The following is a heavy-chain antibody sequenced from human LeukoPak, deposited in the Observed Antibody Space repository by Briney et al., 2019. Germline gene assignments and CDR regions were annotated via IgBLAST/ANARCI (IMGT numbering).Heavy chain of an antibody. CDR3: ARVVVVPAAIRFDY. Sequence: KASETLSLTCAVSGGSISSSNWWSWVRQPPGKGLEWIGEIYRSGSTNYNPSLKSRVTISVDKSKNQFSLKLSSVTAADTAVYYCARVVVVPAAIRFDYWGQGTLVTVSS. CDR1: GGSISSSNW. CDR2: IYRSGST. D-gene: IGHD2-2*02. V-gene: IGHV4-4*02. J-gene: IGHJ4*02.